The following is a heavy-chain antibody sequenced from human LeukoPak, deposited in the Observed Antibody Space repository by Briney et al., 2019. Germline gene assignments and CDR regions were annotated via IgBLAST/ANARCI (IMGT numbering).Heavy chain of an antibody. CDR3: AYSGSYGHLGY. D-gene: IGHD1-26*01. CDR1: GGSISSNAYY. J-gene: IGHJ4*02. Sequence: KPSETLSLNCAVSGGSISSNAYYWAWIRQPPGKGLEWIGSIYSSVSTYYNPSLKSRVTISVDTSKNQFSLRLSSVTAADTALYYCAYSGSYGHLGYWGQGIPVTVSS. CDR2: IYSSVST. V-gene: IGHV4-39*01.